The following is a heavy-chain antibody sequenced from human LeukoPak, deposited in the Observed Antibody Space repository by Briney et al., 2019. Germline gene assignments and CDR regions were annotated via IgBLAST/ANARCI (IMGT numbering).Heavy chain of an antibody. D-gene: IGHD3-22*01. CDR1: GFTFSNAW. J-gene: IGHJ3*02. CDR3: TTDLGAPLYDSSGYYLVDI. Sequence: GGSLRLSCAASGFTFSNAWMSWVRQAPGKGLEWVGRIKSKTDGGTTDYAAPVKGRFTISRDDSKNTLYLQMNSLKTEDTAVYYCTTDLGAPLYDSSGYYLVDIWGQGTMVTVSS. CDR2: IKSKTDGGTT. V-gene: IGHV3-15*01.